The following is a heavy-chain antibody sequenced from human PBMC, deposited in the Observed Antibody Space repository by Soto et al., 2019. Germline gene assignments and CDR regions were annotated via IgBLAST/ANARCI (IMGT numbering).Heavy chain of an antibody. J-gene: IGHJ4*02. CDR3: AKDVVRSGYEPSRY. CDR1: GFTFSSYA. D-gene: IGHD5-12*01. V-gene: IGHV3-23*01. CDR2: ISGSGGST. Sequence: EVQLLESGGGLVQPGGSLRLSCAASGFTFSSYAMSWVRQAPGKGLEWVSAISGSGGSTYYADSVKGRFTISRDNSKNPLYLQMNSLRAEDTAVYYCAKDVVRSGYEPSRYWGQGTLVTVSS.